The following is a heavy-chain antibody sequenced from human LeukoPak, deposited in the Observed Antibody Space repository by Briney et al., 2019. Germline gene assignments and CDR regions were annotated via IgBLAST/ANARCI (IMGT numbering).Heavy chain of an antibody. J-gene: IGHJ5*02. CDR2: IYYSGST. D-gene: IGHD6-19*01. CDR3: ARGLGEAVAGSNWFDP. Sequence: PSETLSLTCTVSGGSISSSSYYWGWIRQPPGKGLEWIGSIYYSGSTYYNPSLKSRVTISVDTSKNQFSLKLSSVTAADTAVYYCARGLGEAVAGSNWFDPWGQGTLVTVSS. CDR1: GGSISSSSYY. V-gene: IGHV4-39*07.